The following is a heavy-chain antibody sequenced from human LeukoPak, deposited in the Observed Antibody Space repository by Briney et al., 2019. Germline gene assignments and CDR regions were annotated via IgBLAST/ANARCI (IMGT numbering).Heavy chain of an antibody. Sequence: GASEKVSCKASGYTFTSYGISWVRQAPGQGLEWMGWISAYNGNTNYAQKFQGRVTMTRDTSISTAYTELSRLRSDDTAIYYCARSRTITWPEDGFDMWGQGTMVTVSS. D-gene: IGHD5-12*01. CDR3: ARSRTITWPEDGFDM. V-gene: IGHV1-18*01. CDR1: GYTFTSYG. CDR2: ISAYNGNT. J-gene: IGHJ3*02.